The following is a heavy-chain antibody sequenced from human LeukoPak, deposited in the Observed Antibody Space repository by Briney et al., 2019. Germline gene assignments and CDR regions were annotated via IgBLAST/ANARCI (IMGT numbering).Heavy chain of an antibody. V-gene: IGHV3-74*01. CDR3: AKDKGDILTGALNY. Sequence: GGSLRLSCAASGFTLRTYWMHWVRQAPGKGLEWVSRIHSDGSSRSYVDSVKGRFTISRDNARNSVYLQMNSLRAEDTALYYCAKDKGDILTGALNYWGQGTLVTVSS. D-gene: IGHD3-9*01. CDR1: GFTLRTYW. CDR2: IHSDGSSR. J-gene: IGHJ4*02.